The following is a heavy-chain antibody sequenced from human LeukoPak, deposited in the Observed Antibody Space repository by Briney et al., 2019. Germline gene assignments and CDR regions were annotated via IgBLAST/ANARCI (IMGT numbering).Heavy chain of an antibody. Sequence: PSGTLSLTCAVSGGSISSSNWWSWVRQPPGKGLEWIGEIYHSGSTNYNPSLKSRVTISVDKSKNQFSLKLSSVTAADTAVYYCASLKRGFEEAFDIWGQGTMVTVSS. V-gene: IGHV4-4*02. CDR3: ASLKRGFEEAFDI. CDR1: GGSISSSNW. D-gene: IGHD5-12*01. J-gene: IGHJ3*02. CDR2: IYHSGST.